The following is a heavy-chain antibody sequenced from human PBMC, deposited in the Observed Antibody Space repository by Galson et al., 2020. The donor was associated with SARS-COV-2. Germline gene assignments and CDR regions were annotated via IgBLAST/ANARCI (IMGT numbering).Heavy chain of an antibody. CDR1: GFSLSTSGVG. CDR3: AHRCMVQYYYGMDV. V-gene: IGHV2-5*02. CDR2: IYWDDDK. D-gene: IGHD3-10*01. Sequence: SGPTLVKPTQTLTLTCTFSGFSLSTSGVGVGWIRQPPGKALEWLALIYWDDDKRYSPSLKSRLTITKDTPKSQVVLTMTNMNPVDTATYYYAHRCMVQYYYGMDVWGQGTTVTVSS. J-gene: IGHJ6*02.